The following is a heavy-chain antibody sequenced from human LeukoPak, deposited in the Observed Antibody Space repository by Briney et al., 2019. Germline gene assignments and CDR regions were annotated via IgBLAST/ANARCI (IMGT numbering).Heavy chain of an antibody. CDR2: INPNSGGT. V-gene: IGHV1-2*06. CDR3: ARAYGGSGRSFDY. CDR1: GYTFTGYY. D-gene: IGHD6-19*01. Sequence: ASVKVSCKASGYTFTGYYMHWVRQAPGQGLEWMGRINPNSGGTNYAQKFQGRVTMTRDTSISTAYMELSRLRSDDTAVYYCARAYGGSGRSFDYWGQGTLVTVSS. J-gene: IGHJ4*02.